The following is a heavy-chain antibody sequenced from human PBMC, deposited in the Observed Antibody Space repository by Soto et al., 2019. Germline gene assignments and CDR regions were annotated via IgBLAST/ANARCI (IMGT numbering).Heavy chain of an antibody. CDR3: AKGYYDFWSGYLMNTPTFSYYYYMDV. V-gene: IGHV3-30*18. D-gene: IGHD3-3*01. CDR1: GFTFSSYG. Sequence: GGSLRLSCAASGFTFSSYGMHWVRQAPGKGLEWVAVISYDGSNKYYADSVKGRFTISRDNSKNTLYLQMNSLRAEDTAVYYCAKGYYDFWSGYLMNTPTFSYYYYMDVWGNGTTVTVSS. CDR2: ISYDGSNK. J-gene: IGHJ6*03.